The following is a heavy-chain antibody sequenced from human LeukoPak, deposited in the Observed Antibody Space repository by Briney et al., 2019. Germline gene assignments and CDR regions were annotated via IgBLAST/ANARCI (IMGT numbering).Heavy chain of an antibody. V-gene: IGHV3-33*01. Sequence: GGTLRLSCAASGFTFSGFGMHWVRQAPGKGLEWVAVIWYDGSNKYYADSVKGRFTISRDNAKNSLYLQMSSLRAEDTAIYYCARDVPLMGASKTRYFDYWGQGTLVTVSS. CDR1: GFTFSGFG. D-gene: IGHD1-26*01. J-gene: IGHJ4*02. CDR3: ARDVPLMGASKTRYFDY. CDR2: IWYDGSNK.